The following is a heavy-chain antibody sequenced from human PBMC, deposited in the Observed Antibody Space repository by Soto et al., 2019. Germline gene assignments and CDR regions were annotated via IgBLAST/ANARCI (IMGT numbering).Heavy chain of an antibody. V-gene: IGHV1-2*04. Sequence: ASVKVSCKASGYTFTGYYMHWVRQAPGQGLEWMGWINPNSGGTNYAQKFQGWVTMTRDTSISTAYMELSRLRSDDTAVYYCAREGRGGNHRTDAFDIWGQGTMVTVS. D-gene: IGHD2-15*01. J-gene: IGHJ3*02. CDR2: INPNSGGT. CDR3: AREGRGGNHRTDAFDI. CDR1: GYTFTGYY.